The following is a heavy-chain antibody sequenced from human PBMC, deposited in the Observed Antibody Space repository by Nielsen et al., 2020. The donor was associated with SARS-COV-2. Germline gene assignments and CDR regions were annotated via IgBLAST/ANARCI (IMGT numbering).Heavy chain of an antibody. Sequence: GESLKISCEASGFTFNNYDMHWVRQAPGKGLEWVAVISYDGSNKYYADSVKGRFTISRDNAKNSLYLQMNSLKTEDTAVYFCSRVRAGAFDLWGQGTMVTVSS. D-gene: IGHD6-25*01. CDR1: GFTFNNYD. CDR2: ISYDGSNK. J-gene: IGHJ3*01. CDR3: SRVRAGAFDL. V-gene: IGHV3-30*03.